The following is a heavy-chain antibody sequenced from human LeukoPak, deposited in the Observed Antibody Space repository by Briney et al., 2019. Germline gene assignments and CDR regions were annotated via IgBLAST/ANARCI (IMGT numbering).Heavy chain of an antibody. Sequence: ASVKVSCKASGGTFSSYAISWVRQAAGQGLEWMRGIIPIFGTANYAQKFQGRVSITADESTSSAYMELSSLRSEDTAVYYCARRLTGEGYYYYYMDVWGKGTTVTVSS. D-gene: IGHD3-10*01. J-gene: IGHJ6*03. CDR2: IIPIFGTA. CDR1: GGTFSSYA. V-gene: IGHV1-69*01. CDR3: ARRLTGEGYYYYYMDV.